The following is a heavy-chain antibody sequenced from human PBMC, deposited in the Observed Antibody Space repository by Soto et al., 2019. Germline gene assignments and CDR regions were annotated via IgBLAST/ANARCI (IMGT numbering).Heavy chain of an antibody. Sequence: GGSLRLSCAASGFTFSSYSMNWVRQAPGKGLEWVSSISSSSSYIYYADSVKGRFTISRDNAKNSLYLQMNSLRAEDTAVYYCARELYDYSNYQPPHYHYYGMDVWGQGTTVTVSS. J-gene: IGHJ6*02. V-gene: IGHV3-21*01. CDR3: ARELYDYSNYQPPHYHYYGMDV. CDR2: ISSSSSYI. CDR1: GFTFSSYS. D-gene: IGHD4-4*01.